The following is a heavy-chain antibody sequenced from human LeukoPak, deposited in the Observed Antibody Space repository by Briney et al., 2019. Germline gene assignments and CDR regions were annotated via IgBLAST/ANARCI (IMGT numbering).Heavy chain of an antibody. J-gene: IGHJ4*02. V-gene: IGHV1-69*01. CDR2: IIPIFGTA. D-gene: IGHD3-10*01. CDR1: GGTFSSYA. CDR3: ARGRTYYYGSGSYSPLDY. Sequence: SVKVSCKASGGTFSSYAISWVRQAPGQGLEWMGGIIPIFGTANYAQKFQGRVTITADESTSTAYMELSRLRSEDTAVYYCARGRTYYYGSGSYSPLDYWGQGTLVTVSS.